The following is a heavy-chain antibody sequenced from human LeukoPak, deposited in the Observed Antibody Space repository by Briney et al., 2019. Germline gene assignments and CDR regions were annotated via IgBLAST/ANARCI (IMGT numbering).Heavy chain of an antibody. V-gene: IGHV4-61*02. Sequence: PSETLSLTCTVSGGSISSGSYYWSWIRQPAGKGLEWIGRIYTSGSTNYNPSLKSRVTISVDTSKNQFSLKLSSVTAADTAVYYCARALTYYYGSGNVMDVWGKGTTVTISS. CDR2: IYTSGST. CDR3: ARALTYYYGSGNVMDV. J-gene: IGHJ6*04. D-gene: IGHD3-10*01. CDR1: GGSISSGSYY.